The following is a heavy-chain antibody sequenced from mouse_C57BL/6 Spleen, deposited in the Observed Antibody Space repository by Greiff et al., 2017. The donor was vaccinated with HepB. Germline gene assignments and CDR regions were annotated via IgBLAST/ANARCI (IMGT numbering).Heavy chain of an antibody. CDR3: AREASYWYFDV. D-gene: IGHD1-2*01. J-gene: IGHJ1*03. V-gene: IGHV5-16*01. Sequence: EVKLMESEGGLVQPGSSMKLSCTASGFTFSDYYMAWVRQVPEKGLEWVANINYDGSSTYYLDSLKSRFIISRDNAKNILYLQMSSLKSEDTATYYCAREASYWYFDVWGTGTTVTVSS. CDR2: INYDGSST. CDR1: GFTFSDYY.